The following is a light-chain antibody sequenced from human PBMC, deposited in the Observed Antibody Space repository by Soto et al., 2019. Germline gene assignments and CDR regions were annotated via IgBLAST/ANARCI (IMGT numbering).Light chain of an antibody. CDR3: GAWDSSLDGYV. V-gene: IGLV1-44*01. Sequence: QPVLTQPPSASGTPGQRVTISCSGGSSNIGVHTVNWYQQLPGTAPKLLIYSNNQRPSGVPDRFSGSTSGTSASLAISGLQSEDEADYYCGAWDSSLDGYVFGTGTKVTVL. J-gene: IGLJ1*01. CDR2: SNN. CDR1: SSNIGVHT.